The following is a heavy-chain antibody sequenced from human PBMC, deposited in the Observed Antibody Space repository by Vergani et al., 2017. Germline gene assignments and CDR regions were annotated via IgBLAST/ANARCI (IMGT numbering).Heavy chain of an antibody. D-gene: IGHD3-3*01. CDR1: GYTFTGYY. V-gene: IGHV1-2*02. J-gene: IGHJ4*02. CDR3: ARGSIFGVVIPDY. CDR2: INPNSGGT. Sequence: QVQLVQSGAEVKKPGASVKVSCKASGYTFTGYYMHWVRQAPGQGLEWMGWINPNSGGTNYAQKFQGRVTMTRNTSISTAYMELSSLRSEDTAVYYCARGSIFGVVIPDYWGQGTLVTVSS.